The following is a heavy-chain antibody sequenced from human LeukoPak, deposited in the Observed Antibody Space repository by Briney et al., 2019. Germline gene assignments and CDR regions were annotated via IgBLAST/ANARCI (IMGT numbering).Heavy chain of an antibody. CDR3: ARMFTAVTGFQYMDV. CDR2: IYPADSDT. D-gene: IGHD4-11*01. CDR1: GNTFTSDW. V-gene: IGHV5-51*01. Sequence: GESLKISCKYSGNTFTSDWIAWVRQMPGKGLEWMGLIYPADSDTRYSPSFQGQVTISADKSINTAYLHWSSLKASDTAMYYCARMFTAVTGFQYMDVWGEGTTVTVSS. J-gene: IGHJ6*03.